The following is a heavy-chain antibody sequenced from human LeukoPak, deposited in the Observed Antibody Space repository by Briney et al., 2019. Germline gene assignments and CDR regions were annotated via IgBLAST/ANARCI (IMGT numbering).Heavy chain of an antibody. CDR3: ARNKRSAEDYSPLIY. Sequence: GGSLRLSCAAFGFTFSSYWMSWVRQAPGKGLEWVANIKQDGSEKYYVDSVKGRFTISRDNAKNSLYLQMNSLRAEDTAVYYCARNKRSAEDYSPLIYWGQGTLVTVSS. CDR1: GFTFSSYW. CDR2: IKQDGSEK. D-gene: IGHD4-11*01. J-gene: IGHJ4*02. V-gene: IGHV3-7*01.